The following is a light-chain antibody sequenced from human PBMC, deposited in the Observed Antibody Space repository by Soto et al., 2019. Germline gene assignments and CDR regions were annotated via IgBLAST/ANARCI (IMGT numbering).Light chain of an antibody. CDR1: QSVSSY. V-gene: IGKV3-11*01. J-gene: IGKJ3*01. Sequence: EIVLTQSPATLSLSPGERATLSCRASQSVSSYLAWYQQKPGQAPRLLIYDASNRATGIPARFSGSGSGTDFSLTISSLEPEDFAVYYCQQRSNWPFPFGPGTKVDMK. CDR3: QQRSNWPFP. CDR2: DAS.